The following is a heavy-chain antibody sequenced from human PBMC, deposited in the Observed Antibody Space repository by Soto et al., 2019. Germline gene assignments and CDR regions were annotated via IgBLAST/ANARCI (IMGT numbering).Heavy chain of an antibody. V-gene: IGHV4-38-2*01. J-gene: IGHJ4*02. D-gene: IGHD1-26*01. CDR1: GYSISSDYY. CDR2: KYHSGST. CDR3: ARGVLGATTYFDY. Sequence: SETLSLTCAVSGYSISSDYYWGWIRQPPGKGLEWIASKYHSGSTYYNPSLKSRVTISVDTSKNQLSLKLSSVTAADTAVYYCARGVLGATTYFDYWGQGTLVTVS.